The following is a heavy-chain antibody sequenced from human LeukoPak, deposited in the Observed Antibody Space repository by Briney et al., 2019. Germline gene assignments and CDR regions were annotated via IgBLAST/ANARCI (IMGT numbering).Heavy chain of an antibody. CDR2: ISYDGSNK. CDR1: GFTFSSYG. J-gene: IGHJ4*02. V-gene: IGHV3-30*18. Sequence: GRSLRLSCAASGFTFSSYGMHWVRQAPGKGLEWVAVISYDGSNKYYADSVKGRFTISRDNSKNTLYLQMNSLRAEDTAVYYCAKETSGSYYDWGQGTLVTVSS. D-gene: IGHD1-26*01. CDR3: AKETSGSYYD.